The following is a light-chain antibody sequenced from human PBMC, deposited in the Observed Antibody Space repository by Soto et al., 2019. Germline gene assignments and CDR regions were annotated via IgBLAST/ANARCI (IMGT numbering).Light chain of an antibody. J-gene: IGKJ1*01. V-gene: IGKV1-6*01. Sequence: AIQMTQSPSSLSASVGDRVTITCRASQDIRNDLGWYQQKPGKTPKLLIFAASSLQSGVPSRFSGSVSCTDFTLTISSLQPEDFATYYCLQDFNYPWTFGQGTKVEIE. CDR1: QDIRND. CDR3: LQDFNYPWT. CDR2: AAS.